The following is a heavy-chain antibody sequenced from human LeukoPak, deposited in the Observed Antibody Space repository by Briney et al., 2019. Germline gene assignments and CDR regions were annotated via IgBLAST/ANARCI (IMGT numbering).Heavy chain of an antibody. Sequence: SVKVSCKASGGTFSSYAISWVRQAPGQGLEWVGGIIPIFGTANYAQKFQGRVTITADKSTSTAYMELSSLRSEDTAVYYCAIHSFNWNPAVLDYWGQGTLVTVSS. V-gene: IGHV1-69*06. CDR1: GGTFSSYA. J-gene: IGHJ4*02. D-gene: IGHD1-20*01. CDR2: IIPIFGTA. CDR3: AIHSFNWNPAVLDY.